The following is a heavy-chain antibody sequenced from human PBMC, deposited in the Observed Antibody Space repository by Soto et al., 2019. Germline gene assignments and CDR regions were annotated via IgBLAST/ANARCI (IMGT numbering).Heavy chain of an antibody. CDR3: ARGVGEEDIVLVPAAYYYYGMDV. D-gene: IGHD2-2*01. Sequence: SPVKLSCKTAGGRLIIYVVSRVRQAPGKGLEWMGGIIPIFGTANYAQKFQGRVTITADESTSTAYMELSSLRSEDTAVYYCARGVGEEDIVLVPAAYYYYGMDVWGQGTTVTV. V-gene: IGHV1-69*13. J-gene: IGHJ6*02. CDR2: IIPIFGTA. CDR1: GGRLIIYV.